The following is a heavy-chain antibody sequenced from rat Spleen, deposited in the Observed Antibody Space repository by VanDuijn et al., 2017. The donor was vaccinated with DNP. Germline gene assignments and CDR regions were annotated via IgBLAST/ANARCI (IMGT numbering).Heavy chain of an antibody. J-gene: IGHJ4*01. CDR1: GFTFSNAA. V-gene: IGHV10-5*01. D-gene: IGHD1-9*01. CDR3: TAALMGIKGVMDA. Sequence: VQVVESGGGLVQPKESLKISCAASGFTFSNAAMYWVGQAPGKGLEWVARIRTKPNNYATYYADSVKGRFTISRDDSKSMVYLQMDNLKTEDTAMYYCTAALMGIKGVMDAWGQGASVTVSS. CDR2: IRTKPNNYAT.